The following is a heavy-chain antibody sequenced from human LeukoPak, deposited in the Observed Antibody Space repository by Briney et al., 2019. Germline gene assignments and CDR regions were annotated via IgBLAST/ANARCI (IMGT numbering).Heavy chain of an antibody. D-gene: IGHD7-27*01. Sequence: AGGSLRLSRAVSGFTFSSYAMSWVRQAPGKGLEWVSSVSGSSNTIYQADSVKSRFTISRDNAKNSLYLQMNNLRADDTAVYYCAMAPGERVFDYWGQGTLVTVSS. J-gene: IGHJ4*02. V-gene: IGHV3-48*01. CDR1: GFTFSSYA. CDR2: VSGSSNTI. CDR3: AMAPGERVFDY.